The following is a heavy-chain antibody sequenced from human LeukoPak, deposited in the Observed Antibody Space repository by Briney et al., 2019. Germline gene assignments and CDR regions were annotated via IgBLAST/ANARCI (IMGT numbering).Heavy chain of an antibody. CDR3: ARRGHSYDYSDY. CDR2: SRNKANSYTT. Sequence: GGSLRLSCAASGFIFSDHYMGCLRQAPGEGLEWGGRSRNKANSYTTEYASSVKGRFTMSRDDSRNSLDLQMNSLNTEDTAVYYCARRGHSYDYSDYWGQGALVTVSS. D-gene: IGHD5-18*01. V-gene: IGHV3-72*01. CDR1: GFIFSDHY. J-gene: IGHJ4*02.